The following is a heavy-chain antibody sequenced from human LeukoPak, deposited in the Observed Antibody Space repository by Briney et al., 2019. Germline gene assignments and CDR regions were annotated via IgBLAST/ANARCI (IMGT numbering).Heavy chain of an antibody. Sequence: GGSLRLSCAASGFTFYDYGMSWVRQAPGKGVEWVSAISGSGGSTYYADSVKGRFTISRDNSKNTLYLQMNSPRAEDTAVYYCAKEEWDLRGGAFDIWGQGTMVTVSS. CDR3: AKEEWDLRGGAFDI. D-gene: IGHD1-26*01. CDR1: GFTFYDYG. J-gene: IGHJ3*02. V-gene: IGHV3-23*01. CDR2: ISGSGGST.